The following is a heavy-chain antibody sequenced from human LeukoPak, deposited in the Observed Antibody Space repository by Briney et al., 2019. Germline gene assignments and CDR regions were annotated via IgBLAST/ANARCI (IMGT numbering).Heavy chain of an antibody. J-gene: IGHJ6*02. CDR3: ARHSGTMSDKGYYTIDV. Sequence: SETLSLTCTVSRGSISSSSYYWGWIRQPPGKGLEWIGSIYYSGSTYYNPSLKSRVTISADTSKNQFSLKLSSVTAADTAVYYCARHSGTMSDKGYYTIDVWGQGTTVTVSS. CDR2: IYYSGST. V-gene: IGHV4-39*01. D-gene: IGHD3-22*01. CDR1: RGSISSSSYY.